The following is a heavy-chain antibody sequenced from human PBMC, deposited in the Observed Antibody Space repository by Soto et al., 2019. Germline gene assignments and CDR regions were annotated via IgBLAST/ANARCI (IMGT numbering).Heavy chain of an antibody. CDR2: IYYSGST. Sequence: TLSLTCTVYGDSISRGGYYWSWIRQHPGKGLEWIGYIYYSGSTYYNPSLKSRVTISVDTSKNQFSLKLSSVTAADTAVYYCARLYYYDSSGYSHKYYYGMDVWGQGTTVTVSS. V-gene: IGHV4-31*03. CDR1: GDSISRGGYY. D-gene: IGHD3-22*01. CDR3: ARLYYYDSSGYSHKYYYGMDV. J-gene: IGHJ6*02.